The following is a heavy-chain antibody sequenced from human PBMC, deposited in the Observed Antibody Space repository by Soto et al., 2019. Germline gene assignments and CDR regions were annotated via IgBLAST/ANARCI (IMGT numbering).Heavy chain of an antibody. CDR3: AIPYSGYDSLFHY. D-gene: IGHD5-12*01. Sequence: GGSLRLSCAASGFTFSSYAMHWVRQAPGKGLEWVAVISYDGSNKYYADSVKGRFTISRDNSKNTLYLQMNSLRAEDTAVYYCAIPYSGYDSLFHYWGQGTLVTVSS. J-gene: IGHJ4*02. CDR1: GFTFSSYA. CDR2: ISYDGSNK. V-gene: IGHV3-30-3*01.